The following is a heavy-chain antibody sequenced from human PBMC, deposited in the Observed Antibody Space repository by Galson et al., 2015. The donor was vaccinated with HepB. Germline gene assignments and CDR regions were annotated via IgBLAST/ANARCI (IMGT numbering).Heavy chain of an antibody. CDR3: AHTSYFATRSH. J-gene: IGHJ4*02. CDR2: IYWDDDK. CDR1: GFSLTTYGVG. V-gene: IGHV2-5*02. Sequence: PALVKPTQTLTLTCTVSGFSLTTYGVGVGWIRQPPGKTLEWLALIYWDDDKRYTPSLETRLTITQDASRNQVVLVMTNMDPMDTGTYYCAHTSYFATRSHWGQGTPVTVSS. D-gene: IGHD2-21*01.